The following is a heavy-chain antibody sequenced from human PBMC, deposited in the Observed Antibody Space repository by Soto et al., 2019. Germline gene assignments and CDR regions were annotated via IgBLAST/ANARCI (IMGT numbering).Heavy chain of an antibody. J-gene: IGHJ3*02. CDR3: AVYCSTTSCVRRAFDI. D-gene: IGHD2-2*01. CDR2: TYSSGST. V-gene: IGHV4-39*01. CDR1: GGSISSSSYY. Sequence: QLQLQESGPGLVKPSETLSLTCTVSGGSISSSSYYWGWIRQPPGKGLEWIGSTYSSGSTYYTPSLKSRVTISVDTSKNQFSLKLRSVTAADTAVYYCAVYCSTTSCVRRAFDIWGQGTKVTVSS.